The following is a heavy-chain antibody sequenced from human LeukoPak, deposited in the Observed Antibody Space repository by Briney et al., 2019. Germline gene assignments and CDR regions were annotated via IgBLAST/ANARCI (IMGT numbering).Heavy chain of an antibody. V-gene: IGHV3-23*01. D-gene: IGHD3-10*01. Sequence: GGSLRLSCAASGFTFSSYAMSWVRQAPGKGLEWVSAISGSGGSTYYADSVKGRFTISRDNAKNSLYLQMNSLRAEDTAVYYCAREGLTYYYGSGSYSGNYYFDYWGQGTLVTVSS. CDR3: AREGLTYYYGSGSYSGNYYFDY. CDR1: GFTFSSYA. J-gene: IGHJ4*02. CDR2: ISGSGGST.